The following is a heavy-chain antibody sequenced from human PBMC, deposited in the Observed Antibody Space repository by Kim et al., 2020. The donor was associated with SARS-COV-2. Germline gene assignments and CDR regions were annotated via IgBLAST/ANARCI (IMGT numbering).Heavy chain of an antibody. CDR1: GFTSSSHA. V-gene: IGHV3-23*01. CDR3: TKDLGYSYYSDNSGYYFAFDD. CDR2: ISGSGDST. Sequence: GGSLRLSCAASGFTSSSHAMSWVRQAPGKGLEWVSAISGSGDSTLYAESVKGRFTISRDNSKNPLYLQMNSLRAEDTALYYCTKDLGYSYYSDNSGYYFAFDDWGQGTLVTVSS. J-gene: IGHJ4*02. D-gene: IGHD3-22*01.